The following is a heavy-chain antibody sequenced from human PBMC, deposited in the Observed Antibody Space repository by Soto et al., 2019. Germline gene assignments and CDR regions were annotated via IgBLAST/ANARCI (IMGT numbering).Heavy chain of an antibody. CDR1: GFTFNTHA. Sequence: EVQVLESGGGLLQPGGSLRLSCVASGFTFNTHAMTWVRQGPGMGLEWTSSISGDGETTYYADSVQGRFTVSRDNSKNTLYLQMNSLRVEDTATYYCVKDWSGNKCPCMDVWGQGTTVTVSS. CDR2: ISGDGETT. V-gene: IGHV3-23*01. CDR3: VKDWSGNKCPCMDV. D-gene: IGHD3-3*01. J-gene: IGHJ6*02.